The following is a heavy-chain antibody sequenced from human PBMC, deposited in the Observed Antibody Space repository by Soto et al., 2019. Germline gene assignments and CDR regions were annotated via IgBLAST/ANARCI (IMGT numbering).Heavy chain of an antibody. V-gene: IGHV1-18*01. Sequence: GASVKVSCKASGYTFTSYGISCVRQAPGQGLEWMGWISAYNGNTKYAQKLQGRVTMTTDTSTSTADMELRSLRSDDTAVYYCAREPNYFDYWGQGTLVTVSS. CDR2: ISAYNGNT. CDR1: GYTFTSYG. CDR3: AREPNYFDY. J-gene: IGHJ4*02.